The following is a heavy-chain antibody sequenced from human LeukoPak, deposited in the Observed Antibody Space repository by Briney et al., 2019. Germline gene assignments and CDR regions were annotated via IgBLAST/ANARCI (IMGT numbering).Heavy chain of an antibody. CDR3: ASGYSSSWLLN. J-gene: IGHJ4*02. Sequence: SETLSLTCTVSGDSISSGAYYWSWIRQPPGKGLEWIGYFYGSGSASYNPSLKSRVTISVDRSNNQFSLKMSSVTAADTAVYYCASGYSSSWLLNWGQGTLVTVSS. CDR2: FYGSGSA. CDR1: GDSISSGAYY. D-gene: IGHD6-13*01. V-gene: IGHV4-30-2*01.